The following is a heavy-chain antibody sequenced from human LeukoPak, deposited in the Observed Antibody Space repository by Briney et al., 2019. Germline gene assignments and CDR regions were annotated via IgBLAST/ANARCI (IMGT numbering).Heavy chain of an antibody. J-gene: IGHJ6*02. CDR1: GDSISSYY. V-gene: IGHV4-59*08. Sequence: PSETLSLTCNVSGDSISSYYWHWIRQPPGKGLEWIGYIYYNGFTNYNPSLKSRLTISVDTSKNQFSLRLTSVTAADTAVYYCARGVAQQLVPRHKFYYYYGMDVWGQGTTVTVSS. CDR2: IYYNGFT. CDR3: ARGVAQQLVPRHKFYYYYGMDV. D-gene: IGHD6-13*01.